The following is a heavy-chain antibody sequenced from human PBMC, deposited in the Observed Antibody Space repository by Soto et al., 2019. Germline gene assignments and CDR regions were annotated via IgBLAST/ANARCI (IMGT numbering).Heavy chain of an antibody. CDR1: GYIFTDYH. CDR2: INTDNGGA. V-gene: IGHV1-2*02. CDR3: AKERGSNSLHPSYNWFDT. D-gene: IGHD6-13*01. Sequence: QVQLVQSGAEVKKPGASVKVSCKASGYIFTDYHIHWVRQAPGQGLEFMGWINTDNGGAGSAQQFQGRVTVTRDTSITTVYLELSNLRSDDTAVYFWAKERGSNSLHPSYNWFDTWGQGTLITVSS. J-gene: IGHJ5*02.